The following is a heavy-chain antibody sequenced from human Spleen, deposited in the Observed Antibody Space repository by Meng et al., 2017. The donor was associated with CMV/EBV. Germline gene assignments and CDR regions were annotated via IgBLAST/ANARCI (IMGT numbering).Heavy chain of an antibody. J-gene: IGHJ4*02. D-gene: IGHD6-13*01. CDR2: TYFRSGWSN. CDR1: GDSVSSGSIA. V-gene: IGHV6-1*01. CDR3: ARGRYSTFDY. Sequence: CAISGDSVSSGSIAWSWIRQSPLRGLEWLGRTYFRSGWSNEYAVSVRSRITINLDASTNQLSLQLNSVTPEDTGMYYCARGRYSTFDYWGQGTLVTVSS.